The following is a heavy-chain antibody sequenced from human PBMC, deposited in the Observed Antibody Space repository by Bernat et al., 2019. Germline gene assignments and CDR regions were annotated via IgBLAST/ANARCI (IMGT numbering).Heavy chain of an antibody. Sequence: QVQLVESGGGVVQPGRSLRLSCAASGLSFKTYAMHWVRQAPGKGPEWVAVISYDGSNKVYAESVKGRFTISRDNSKNTLYVQMNSLRAEDTAVYYCAAETIGRSLDYMDVWGKGTTVTVSS. CDR3: AAETIGRSLDYMDV. CDR1: GLSFKTYA. CDR2: ISYDGSNK. D-gene: IGHD3-16*01. V-gene: IGHV3-30*01. J-gene: IGHJ6*03.